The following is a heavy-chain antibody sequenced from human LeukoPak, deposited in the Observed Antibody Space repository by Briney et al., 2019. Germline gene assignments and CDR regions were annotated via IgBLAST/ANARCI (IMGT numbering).Heavy chain of an antibody. J-gene: IGHJ4*02. D-gene: IGHD3-10*01. V-gene: IGHV1-2*02. CDR2: INPNSGGT. Sequence: GASVKVSCKASGYTFTCYYMHWVRQAPGQGVEWRGWINPNSGGTNYAQKFQGRVTMTRDTSISKAYMELSRVRYDDTAVYYCARDRLLWFGESPIDYWGQGTLVTVSS. CDR3: ARDRLLWFGESPIDY. CDR1: GYTFTCYY.